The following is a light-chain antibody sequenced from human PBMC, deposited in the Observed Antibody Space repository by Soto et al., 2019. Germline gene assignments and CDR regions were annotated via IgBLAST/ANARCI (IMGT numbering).Light chain of an antibody. Sequence: EIVLTQSPGTLSLSPGERATLSCRASQSVSSSYLAWYQQKPGQAPRLLIYGASSRAIGIPDRFSGSGSGTAFTLDISSLEPADIAVYYCQQYGSSPVTFGGGTRVEI. CDR2: GAS. V-gene: IGKV3-20*01. J-gene: IGKJ4*01. CDR3: QQYGSSPVT. CDR1: QSVSSSY.